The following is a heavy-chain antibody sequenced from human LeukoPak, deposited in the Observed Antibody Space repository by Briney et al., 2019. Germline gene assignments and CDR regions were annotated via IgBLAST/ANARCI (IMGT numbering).Heavy chain of an antibody. CDR3: ARAYDYVWGSIDAFDI. CDR2: INHSGST. CDR1: GGSFSGYY. Sequence: PSETLSLTCAVYGGSFSGYYWSWIRQPPGKGLEWIGEINHSGSTNYNPSLKSRVTISVDTSKNQFSLKLSSVTAADTAVYYCARAYDYVWGSIDAFDIWGQGTMVTVSS. J-gene: IGHJ3*02. V-gene: IGHV4-34*01. D-gene: IGHD3-16*01.